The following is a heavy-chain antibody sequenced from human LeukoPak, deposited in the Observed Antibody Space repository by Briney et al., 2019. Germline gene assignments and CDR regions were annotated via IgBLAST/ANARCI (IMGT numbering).Heavy chain of an antibody. Sequence: PSETLSLTCTVSGGSISSYYWSWIRQPPGKGLEWIGYIYYSGSTNYNPSLKSRVTISVDTSKNQFSLKLSSVTAADTAVYYCARDSGNDYGDAHDFDYWGQGTLVTVSS. D-gene: IGHD4-17*01. CDR3: ARDSGNDYGDAHDFDY. J-gene: IGHJ4*02. V-gene: IGHV4-59*12. CDR1: GGSISSYY. CDR2: IYYSGST.